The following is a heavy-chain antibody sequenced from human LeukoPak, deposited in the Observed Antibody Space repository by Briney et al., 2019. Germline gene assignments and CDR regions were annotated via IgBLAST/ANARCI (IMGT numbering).Heavy chain of an antibody. CDR3: ARPRTYSSSWAPFDY. Sequence: PGGPLRLSCAASGFTFNSYGMHWVRQAPGKGLEGVALIWYDGSNKYYADSVKGRFTISRDNSKNTLYLQMNSLRAEDTAVYYCARPRTYSSSWAPFDYWGQGTLVTVSS. J-gene: IGHJ4*02. CDR2: IWYDGSNK. CDR1: GFTFNSYG. V-gene: IGHV3-33*01. D-gene: IGHD6-13*01.